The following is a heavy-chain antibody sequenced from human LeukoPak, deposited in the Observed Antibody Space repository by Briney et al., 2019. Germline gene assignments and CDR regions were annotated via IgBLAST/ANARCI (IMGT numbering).Heavy chain of an antibody. CDR1: GFTWRNHW. V-gene: IGHV3-74*03. Sequence: PGGPLRLSCAASGFTWRNHWMDWVRQTAGKGLVFCSRISSDGSSTTYADSVKGRFTISRDNAKNTLYLQMNNLRAEYTAMYYCARDQRVTGRPDIDYWGQGTLVIVSS. D-gene: IGHD6-6*01. CDR2: ISSDGSST. J-gene: IGHJ4*02. CDR3: ARDQRVTGRPDIDY.